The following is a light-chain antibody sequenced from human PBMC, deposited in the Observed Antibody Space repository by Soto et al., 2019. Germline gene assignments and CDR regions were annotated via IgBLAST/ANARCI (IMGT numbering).Light chain of an antibody. CDR2: RNN. J-gene: IGLJ2*01. CDR1: SSNIGKNT. Sequence: QSVLTQPPSASGTPGQRVTVSCSGSSSNIGKNTVNWYQQLPGTAPQLLIYRNNQRPSGVPDRFSGSKSGTSAFLTINGLQPDDEADYYCAAWDDGLIGSVAFGGGTKVTVL. V-gene: IGLV1-44*01. CDR3: AAWDDGLIGSVA.